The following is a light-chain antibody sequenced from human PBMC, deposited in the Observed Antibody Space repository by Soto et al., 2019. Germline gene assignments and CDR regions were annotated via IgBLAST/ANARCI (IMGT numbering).Light chain of an antibody. Sequence: SVLTQPASVSGSPGQSITISCTGTSSDVGGYNYVSWYQQHPGKAPKLMIYDVSNRPSGVSNRFSGSKSGNTASPTISGLQAEDEADYYCSSYTSSSTLLYVFGPGTKLTVL. CDR2: DVS. J-gene: IGLJ1*01. V-gene: IGLV2-14*01. CDR1: SSDVGGYNY. CDR3: SSYTSSSTLLYV.